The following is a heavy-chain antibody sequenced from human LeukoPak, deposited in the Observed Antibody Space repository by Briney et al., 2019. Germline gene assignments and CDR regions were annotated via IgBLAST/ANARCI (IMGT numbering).Heavy chain of an antibody. J-gene: IGHJ4*02. CDR2: LFYKRGA. Sequence: SETLSLTCSVSGGSISGYYWSWSRQAPGKGVEWIGNLFYKRGAWYKSSLKSRVTTSVDTSKNELSLTLTSVTATDTAVYYCARWTDCGGDCHILEYWGQGILVTVSS. D-gene: IGHD2-21*02. V-gene: IGHV4-59*01. CDR3: ARWTDCGGDCHILEY. CDR1: GGSISGYY.